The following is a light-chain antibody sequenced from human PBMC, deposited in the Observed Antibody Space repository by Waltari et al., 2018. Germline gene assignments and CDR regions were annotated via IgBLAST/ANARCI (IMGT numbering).Light chain of an antibody. CDR3: QKYVSLPAT. Sequence: EIVLTQSPGTLSLSPGERATLSCRPSQSVSRSLAWYQQKPGQAPRLLIFDASSGATGIPDRFSGSGSGTDFSLTISRLEPEDFAVYYCQKYVSLPATFGQGTKVEI. J-gene: IGKJ1*01. CDR1: QSVSRS. V-gene: IGKV3-20*01. CDR2: DAS.